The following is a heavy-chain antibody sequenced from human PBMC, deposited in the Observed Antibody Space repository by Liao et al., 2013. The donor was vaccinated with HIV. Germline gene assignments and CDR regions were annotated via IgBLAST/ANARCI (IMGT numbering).Heavy chain of an antibody. D-gene: IGHD3-3*01. J-gene: IGHJ4*02. Sequence: QVQLQESGPGLVKPSETLSLTCTVSGGSINSSSYYWGWIRQPPGKGLEWIGTIYYGGNTYYNPSLKSRVTISLDTSKNQFSLKLRSVTAADTAVYFCARDSREGYDFWSAYYTGWGQGTLLTVSS. CDR2: IYYGGNT. V-gene: IGHV4-39*07. CDR1: GGSINSSSYY. CDR3: ARDSREGYDFWSAYYTG.